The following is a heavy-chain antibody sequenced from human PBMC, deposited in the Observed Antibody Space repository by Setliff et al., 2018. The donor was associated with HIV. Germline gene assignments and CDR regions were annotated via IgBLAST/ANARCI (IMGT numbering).Heavy chain of an antibody. CDR3: ASRIYYYDESRVLREEGFVP. V-gene: IGHV4-39*01. Sequence: SETLSLTCSVSGGSIDNNKYYWTWIRQHPGKGLEWTGSIYHTGRTYYNRSLESRLTISIDTSKNQFSLELTSVTAADTAMYYCASRIYYYDESRVLREEGFVPWGQGTLVTVS. CDR1: GGSIDNNKYY. J-gene: IGHJ5*02. CDR2: IYHTGRT. D-gene: IGHD3-22*01.